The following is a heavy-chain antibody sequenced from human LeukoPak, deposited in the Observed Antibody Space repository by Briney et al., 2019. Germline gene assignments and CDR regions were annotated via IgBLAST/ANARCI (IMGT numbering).Heavy chain of an antibody. CDR1: GFTFSNFA. J-gene: IGHJ4*02. CDR2: ITGSGDNT. CDR3: AKGERTNDWAH. V-gene: IGHV3-23*01. Sequence: GGSLRLSCAASGFTFSNFAMSWVRQAPGEGLEWVSAITGSGDNTHYADSVKGRFTISRDNSKNTLSLQMNSLRGEDTAVYYCAKGERTNDWAHWGQGTLVTVSS. D-gene: IGHD3-9*01.